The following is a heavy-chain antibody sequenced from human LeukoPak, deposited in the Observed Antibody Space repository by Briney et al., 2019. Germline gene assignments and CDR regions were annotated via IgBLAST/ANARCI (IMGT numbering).Heavy chain of an antibody. CDR1: GFTFSGSA. CDR3: ARWVELWGGYVDY. D-gene: IGHD3-16*01. Sequence: GGSLRLSCAASGFTFSGSAMQWVRQASGKGPEWDGRIRSKANSYATAYAASVKDRFTISRDDSKNTAYLQMNSLRTEDTAVYYCARWVELWGGYVDYWGQGALVTVSS. J-gene: IGHJ4*02. V-gene: IGHV3-73*01. CDR2: IRSKANSYAT.